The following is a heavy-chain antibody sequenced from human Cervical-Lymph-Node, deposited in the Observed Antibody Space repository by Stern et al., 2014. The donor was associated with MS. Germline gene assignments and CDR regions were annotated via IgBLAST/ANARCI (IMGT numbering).Heavy chain of an antibody. CDR3: ASQI. CDR2: VSSDGANT. V-gene: IGHV3-30*01. Sequence: QVQLVQSGGGVVQPGRSLRLSCAASGFIFSNYAMHWVSQPPGEGLEWVAVVSSDGANTYFADSVKGRFTISRDNSKNTLYLQMNSLKIEDTAIYYCASQIWGQGTMVTVSS. J-gene: IGHJ3*02. CDR1: GFIFSNYA.